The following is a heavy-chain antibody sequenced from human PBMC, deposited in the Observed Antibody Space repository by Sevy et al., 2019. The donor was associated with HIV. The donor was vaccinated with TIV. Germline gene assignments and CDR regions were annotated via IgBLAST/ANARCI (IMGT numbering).Heavy chain of an antibody. CDR3: ARGKRCFRFFRVVTQYYFDY. D-gene: IGHD3-3*01. J-gene: IGHJ4*02. Sequence: SETLSLTCAVYGGSFSGYYWSWIRQPPGKGLEWIGEINHSGSTNYNPSLKSRVTISVDTSKNQFSLKLSSVTAADTTVYYCARGKRCFRFFRVVTQYYFDYWGQGTLVTVSS. V-gene: IGHV4-34*01. CDR1: GGSFSGYY. CDR2: INHSGST.